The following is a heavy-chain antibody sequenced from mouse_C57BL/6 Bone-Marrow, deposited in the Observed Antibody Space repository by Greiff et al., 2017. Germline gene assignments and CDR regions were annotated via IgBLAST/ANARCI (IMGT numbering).Heavy chain of an antibody. D-gene: IGHD2-4*01. Sequence: VQLQQSGPGLVAPSQSLSITCTVSGFSLTSYGVDWVRQPPGKGLEWLGVIWGGGSTNYNSALMSRLSISKDNSKRQVFLKMNSLQTDDTAMYYCAKDDYDERYYAMDYWGQGTSVTVSS. V-gene: IGHV2-9*01. CDR3: AKDDYDERYYAMDY. J-gene: IGHJ4*01. CDR2: IWGGGST. CDR1: GFSLTSYG.